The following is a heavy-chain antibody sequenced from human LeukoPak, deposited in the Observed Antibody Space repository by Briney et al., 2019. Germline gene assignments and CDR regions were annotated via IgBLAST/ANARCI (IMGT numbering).Heavy chain of an antibody. CDR1: GFTFSSYA. D-gene: IGHD6-19*01. J-gene: IGHJ3*02. CDR3: AKDMYSSGWSYDAFDI. CDR2: ISGGGGST. V-gene: IGHV3-23*01. Sequence: PGGSLRLSCAASGFTFSSYAMSWVRQAPGKGLEWVSAISGGGGSTYYADSVKGRFTISRDNSKNTLYLQMNSLRAEDTAVYYCAKDMYSSGWSYDAFDIWGQGTMVTVSS.